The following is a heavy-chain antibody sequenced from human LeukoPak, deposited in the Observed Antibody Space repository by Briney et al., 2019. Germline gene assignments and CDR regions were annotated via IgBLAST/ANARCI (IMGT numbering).Heavy chain of an antibody. CDR3: ARGDGMGDRVDFDY. V-gene: IGHV4-61*01. Sequence: PSETLSLTCTVSGGSVSSGSYYWSWIRQPPGKGLEWIGYIYYSGSTNYNPSPKSRVTISVDTSKNQFSLKLSSVTAADTAVYYCARGDGMGDRVDFDYWGQGTLVNVS. CDR1: GGSVSSGSYY. CDR2: IYYSGST. D-gene: IGHD1-26*01. J-gene: IGHJ4*02.